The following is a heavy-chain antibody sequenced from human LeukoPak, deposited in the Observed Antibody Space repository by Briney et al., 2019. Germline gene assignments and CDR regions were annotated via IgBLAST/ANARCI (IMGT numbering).Heavy chain of an antibody. V-gene: IGHV5-51*01. CDR3: ARQRRGYSGYDCFDY. CDR1: GYSFTSYW. Sequence: GESLKISCKGSGYSFTSYWIGWVRQMPGKGLEWMGIIYPGGSDTRYSPSFQGQVTISADKSISTAYLQWSSLKASDTAMYYCARQRRGYSGYDCFDYWGQGTLVTVSS. J-gene: IGHJ4*02. D-gene: IGHD5-12*01. CDR2: IYPGGSDT.